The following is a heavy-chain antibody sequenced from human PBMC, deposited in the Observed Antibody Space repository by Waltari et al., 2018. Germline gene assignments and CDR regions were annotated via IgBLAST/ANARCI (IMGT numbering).Heavy chain of an antibody. CDR2: IYTSGST. CDR1: GGSISSYY. CDR3: ARSTWAPLGYYYYYMDV. D-gene: IGHD7-27*01. Sequence: QVQLQESGPGLVKPSETLSLTCTVSGGSISSYYWSWNRQPAGKGLEWIGRIYTSGSTNYNPSLKSRVTMSVDTSKNQFSLKLSSVTAADTAVYYCARSTWAPLGYYYYYMDVWGKGTTVTISS. V-gene: IGHV4-4*07. J-gene: IGHJ6*03.